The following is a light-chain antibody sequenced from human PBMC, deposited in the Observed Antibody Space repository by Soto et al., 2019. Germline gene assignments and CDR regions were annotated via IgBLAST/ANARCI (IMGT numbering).Light chain of an antibody. CDR3: QQRSNWPST. V-gene: IGKV3-11*01. J-gene: IGKJ4*01. CDR1: QSVSRY. Sequence: EIVLTQSPATLSLSPGERATLSCRASQSVSRYLAWYQQKPGQAPRLLIYDASNRATGIPARFSGSGSGTDFTLSISSLEPADFAVYYCQQRSNWPSTFGGGTKVQTK. CDR2: DAS.